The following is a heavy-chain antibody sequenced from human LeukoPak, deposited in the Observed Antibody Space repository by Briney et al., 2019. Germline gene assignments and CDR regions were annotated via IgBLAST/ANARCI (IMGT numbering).Heavy chain of an antibody. CDR1: GFTFSSYA. CDR3: AKDREPIGDRGRSSWYRIGGSFDP. CDR2: ISGSGGST. J-gene: IGHJ5*02. D-gene: IGHD6-13*01. Sequence: QAGGSLRLSCAASGFTFSSYAMSWVRQAPGKGLEWVSAISGSGGSTYYADSVKGRFTISRDNSKNPLYLQMNSLRAEDTAVYYCAKDREPIGDRGRSSWYRIGGSFDPWGQGTLVTVSS. V-gene: IGHV3-23*01.